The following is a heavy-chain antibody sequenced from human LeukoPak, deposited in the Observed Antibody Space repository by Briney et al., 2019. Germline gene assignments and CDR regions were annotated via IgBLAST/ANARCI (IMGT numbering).Heavy chain of an antibody. Sequence: GGSLRLSCAASGFTFSSYAMSWVRQAPGKGLEWVSAISGSGGSTYYADSVKGRFTISRDNSKNTLYLQMNSLRAEDTAVYYCAKDRPDRITIFGVVLRTVNWFGPWGQGTLVTVSS. V-gene: IGHV3-23*01. CDR1: GFTFSSYA. D-gene: IGHD3-3*01. CDR2: ISGSGGST. CDR3: AKDRPDRITIFGVVLRTVNWFGP. J-gene: IGHJ5*02.